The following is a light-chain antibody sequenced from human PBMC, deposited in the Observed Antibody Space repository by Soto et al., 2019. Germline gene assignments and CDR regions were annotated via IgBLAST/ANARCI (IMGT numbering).Light chain of an antibody. Sequence: QSVLTQPPSVSAAPGQKVTISCSGSSSNIGGNYVWWHQRLPGTAPKLIIDDNNERPSGIPDRLSGSKSGTSATLGITGLQTGDEVDYYFGTWDSSLNAVVFGGGTKLTV. CDR3: GTWDSSLNAVV. CDR2: DNN. V-gene: IGLV1-51*01. CDR1: SSNIGGNY. J-gene: IGLJ2*01.